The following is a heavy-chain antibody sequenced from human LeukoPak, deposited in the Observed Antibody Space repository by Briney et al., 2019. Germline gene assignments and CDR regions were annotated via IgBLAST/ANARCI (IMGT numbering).Heavy chain of an antibody. Sequence: PSETLSLTCTVPGYSISSGYYWGWIRQPPGRGLEWIGSIYHSGSTYYNPSLKSRVTISVDTSKNQFSLKLSSVTAADTAVYYCASRLWSGYFDYWGQGTLVTVSS. CDR3: ASRLWSGYFDY. CDR1: GYSISSGYY. CDR2: IYHSGST. D-gene: IGHD3-3*01. J-gene: IGHJ4*02. V-gene: IGHV4-38-2*02.